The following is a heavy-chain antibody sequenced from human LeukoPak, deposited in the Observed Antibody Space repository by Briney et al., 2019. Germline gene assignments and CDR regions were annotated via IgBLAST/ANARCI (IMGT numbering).Heavy chain of an antibody. J-gene: IGHJ4*02. CDR1: GFTFSSYA. CDR3: ASFSRGYYDYVWGDY. D-gene: IGHD3-16*01. V-gene: IGHV3-23*01. Sequence: GGSLRLSCAASGFTFSSYAMSWVRQAPGKGLEWVSAISGSGGSTYYADSVKGRFTISRDNSKNTLYLQMNSLRAEDTAVYYCASFSRGYYDYVWGDYWGQGTLVTVSS. CDR2: ISGSGGST.